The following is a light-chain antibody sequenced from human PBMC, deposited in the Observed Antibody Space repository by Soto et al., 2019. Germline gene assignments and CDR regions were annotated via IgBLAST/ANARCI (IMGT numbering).Light chain of an antibody. CDR1: QTISSW. CDR2: KAS. J-gene: IGKJ1*01. V-gene: IGKV1-5*03. CDR3: QHYNSYSEA. Sequence: DIQMTPSPSSLSASVGYRVTITCRASQTISSWLAWYQQKPGKAPKLLIYKASTLKSGVPSRFSGSGSGTEFTLTISSLQPDDFATYYCQHYNSYSEAFGQGPKVDI.